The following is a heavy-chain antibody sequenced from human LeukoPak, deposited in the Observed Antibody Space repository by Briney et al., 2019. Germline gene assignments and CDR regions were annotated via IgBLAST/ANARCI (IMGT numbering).Heavy chain of an antibody. V-gene: IGHV3-21*01. CDR3: AKDQGFEYYDSSGYYLDY. D-gene: IGHD3-22*01. Sequence: GGSLRLSCAASGFTFRSHNMNWVRQAPGKGLEWVSSISGRGNYIFYADSVKGRFTISRDSAKNSLSLQMNSLRAEDTAVYYCAKDQGFEYYDSSGYYLDYWGQGTLVTVSS. CDR2: ISGRGNYI. CDR1: GFTFRSHN. J-gene: IGHJ4*02.